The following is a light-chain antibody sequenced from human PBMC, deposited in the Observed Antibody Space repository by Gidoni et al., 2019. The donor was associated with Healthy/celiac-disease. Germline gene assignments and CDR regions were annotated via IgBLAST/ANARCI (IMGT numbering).Light chain of an antibody. CDR2: AAS. CDR1: HSVSSY. CDR3: QQRSNWPLT. Sequence: EIALTQSPATLSLSPGESATVSCRASHSVSSYLSWYQQQPGQAPMLLIYAASNRATGIPARFSGSGSATDFPLTISSLEPEDFAVYYCQQRSNWPLTFGGGTKVEIK. V-gene: IGKV3-11*01. J-gene: IGKJ4*01.